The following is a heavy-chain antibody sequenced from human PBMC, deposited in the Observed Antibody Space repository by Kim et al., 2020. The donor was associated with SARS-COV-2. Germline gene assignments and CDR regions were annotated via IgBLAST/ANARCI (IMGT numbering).Heavy chain of an antibody. CDR2: ISGSGGST. V-gene: IGHV3-23*01. CDR1: GFTFSSYA. J-gene: IGHJ1*01. CDR3: AKGGTGITMVRGSGLKTKYFQH. Sequence: GGSLRLSCAASGFTFSSYAMSWVRQAPGKGLEWVSAISGSGGSTYYADSVKGRFTISRDNSKNTLYLQMNSLRAEDTAVYYCAKGGTGITMVRGSGLKTKYFQHWGQGTLVTVSS. D-gene: IGHD3-10*01.